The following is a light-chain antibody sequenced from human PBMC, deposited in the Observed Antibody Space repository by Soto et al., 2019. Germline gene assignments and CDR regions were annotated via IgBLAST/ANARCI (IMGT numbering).Light chain of an antibody. CDR1: QSISSY. Sequence: DIQMTQSPSSLSAFVGDIVTVTCRANQSISSYLNWYQQKPGKAPKVLIYTASSLQSGVPSRFSGSGSGTHFTLTISSLQPEDFATYYCQQSYSTPQTFGQGTKVEIK. J-gene: IGKJ1*01. CDR3: QQSYSTPQT. CDR2: TAS. V-gene: IGKV1-39*01.